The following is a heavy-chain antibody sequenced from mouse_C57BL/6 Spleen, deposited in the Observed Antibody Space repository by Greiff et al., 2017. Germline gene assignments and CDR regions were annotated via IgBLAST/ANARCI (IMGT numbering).Heavy chain of an antibody. Sequence: EVKLQESGPELVKPGASVKIPCKASGYTFTDYNKDWVKQSHGKSLEWIGDINPNNGGTIYNQKFKGKATLTVDKSSSTAYMELRSLTSEDTAVYYCASRSYYWYFDVWGTGTTVTVSS. CDR2: INPNNGGT. CDR3: ASRSYYWYFDV. D-gene: IGHD1-1*01. J-gene: IGHJ1*03. CDR1: GYTFTDYN. V-gene: IGHV1-18*01.